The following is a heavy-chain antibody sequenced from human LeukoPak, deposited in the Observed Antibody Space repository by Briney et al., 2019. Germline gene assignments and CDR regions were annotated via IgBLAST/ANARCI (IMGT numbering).Heavy chain of an antibody. D-gene: IGHD3-22*01. CDR3: ARELVYYYDSSDEGAHWFDP. CDR2: INPSGGST. CDR1: GYTFTSYY. V-gene: IGHV1-46*01. Sequence: GASVKVSCKASGYTFTSYYMHWVRQAPGQGLEWMGIINPSGGSTSYAQKFQGRVTMTRDTSTSTVYMELSSLRSEDTAVYYCARELVYYYDSSDEGAHWFDPWGQGTLVTVSS. J-gene: IGHJ5*02.